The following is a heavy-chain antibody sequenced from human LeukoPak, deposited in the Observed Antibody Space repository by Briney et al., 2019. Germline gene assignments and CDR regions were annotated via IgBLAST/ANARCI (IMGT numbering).Heavy chain of an antibody. V-gene: IGHV3-53*04. CDR1: GFTVSSNY. CDR3: TRALSIAVAASPFDY. CDR2: IYSGGST. J-gene: IGHJ4*02. D-gene: IGHD6-19*01. Sequence: PGGSLRLSRAASGFTVSSNYMSWVRQAPGKGLEWVSVIYSGGSTYYADSVKGRFTISRHNSKNTLYLQMNSLRAEDTAVYYCTRALSIAVAASPFDYWGQGTLVTVSS.